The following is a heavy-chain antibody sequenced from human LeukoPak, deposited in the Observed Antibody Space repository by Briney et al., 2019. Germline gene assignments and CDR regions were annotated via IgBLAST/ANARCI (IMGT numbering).Heavy chain of an antibody. CDR3: ARRGMAGSLLLFDY. CDR1: GFTFSSYW. J-gene: IGHJ4*02. CDR2: IKQDGSEK. V-gene: IGHV3-7*03. D-gene: IGHD5-24*01. Sequence: VGSLRLSCAASGFTFSSYWMSWVRPAPGKGLEWVANIKQDGSEKYYVDSVKGRFTISRDNDKNSLYLQMNSLRAEDTAVYYCARRGMAGSLLLFDYWGQGTLVTVSS.